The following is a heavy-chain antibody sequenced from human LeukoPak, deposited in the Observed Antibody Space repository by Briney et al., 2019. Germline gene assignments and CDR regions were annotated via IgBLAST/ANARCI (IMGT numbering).Heavy chain of an antibody. D-gene: IGHD2-21*02. CDR2: INPSGGST. CDR3: ARWARNCGGDCYSPSFDY. J-gene: IGHJ4*02. Sequence: ASAKVSCKASGYTFTSYYMHWVRQAPGQGLEWMGIINPSGGSTSYAQKFQGRVTMTRDTSTSTVYMELSSLRSEDTAVYYCARWARNCGGDCYSPSFDYWGQGTLVTVSS. V-gene: IGHV1-46*01. CDR1: GYTFTSYY.